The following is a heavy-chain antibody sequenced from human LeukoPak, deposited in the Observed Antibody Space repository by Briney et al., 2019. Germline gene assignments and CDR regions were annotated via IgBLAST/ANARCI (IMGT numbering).Heavy chain of an antibody. CDR2: INPNSGGT. Sequence: GASAKVSCKASGYTFTGYYIHWVRQAPGQGLEWMGWINPNSGGTNYAQQFQGRVTMTRDTSISTAYMELSSLRSDDTAVYYCARDRLSGSYLDYWGQGTLVTVSS. V-gene: IGHV1-2*02. D-gene: IGHD1-26*01. J-gene: IGHJ4*02. CDR3: ARDRLSGSYLDY. CDR1: GYTFTGYY.